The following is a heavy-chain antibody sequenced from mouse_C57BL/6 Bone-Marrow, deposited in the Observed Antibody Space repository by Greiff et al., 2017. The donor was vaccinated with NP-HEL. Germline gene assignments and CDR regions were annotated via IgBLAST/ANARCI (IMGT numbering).Heavy chain of an antibody. J-gene: IGHJ1*03. CDR2: IYPGSGST. CDR1: GYTFTSYW. V-gene: IGHV1-55*01. Sequence: QVQLQQSGAELVKPGASVKMSCKASGYTFTSYWITWVKQRPGQGLEWIGDIYPGSGSTNYNEKFKSKATLTVDTSSSTAYMQLSSLTSEDSAVYYCALITTVAPLVWGTGTTVTVSS. CDR3: ALITTVAPLV. D-gene: IGHD1-1*01.